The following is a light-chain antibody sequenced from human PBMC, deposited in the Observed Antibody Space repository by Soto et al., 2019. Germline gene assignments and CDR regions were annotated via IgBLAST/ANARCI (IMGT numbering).Light chain of an antibody. CDR3: FSFKTTSTHV. V-gene: IGLV2-14*01. CDR2: EVN. J-gene: IGLJ1*01. Sequence: QSVPTQPASLSGSPGQSITISCTGTSSDIGAYDYVSWFQQHPGKAPKLMISEVNNRPSGVSNRFSGSKSGNTAYLTISGLQVEDEADYFCFSFKTTSTHVFGTGTKVTVL. CDR1: SSDIGAYDY.